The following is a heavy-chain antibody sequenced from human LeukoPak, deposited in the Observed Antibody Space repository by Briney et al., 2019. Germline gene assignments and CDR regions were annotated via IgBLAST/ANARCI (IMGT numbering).Heavy chain of an antibody. D-gene: IGHD4-17*01. J-gene: IGHJ4*02. Sequence: PSQTLSLTCTVSGGSISSGSYYWSWIRQPAGKGLEWIGRIYTSGSTNYNPSLKSRVTISVDTSKNQFSLKLSSVTAADTAVYYCARESSTVTPPFDYWGQGTLVTVSS. V-gene: IGHV4-61*02. CDR1: GGSISSGSYY. CDR2: IYTSGST. CDR3: ARESSTVTPPFDY.